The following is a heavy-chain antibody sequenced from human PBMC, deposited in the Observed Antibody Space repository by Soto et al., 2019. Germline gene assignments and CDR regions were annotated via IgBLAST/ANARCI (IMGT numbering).Heavy chain of an antibody. CDR3: ARDPIDVPALYGMDV. J-gene: IGHJ6*02. CDR1: GYTFTSYA. D-gene: IGHD2-2*01. Sequence: ASVKVSCKASGYTFTSYAMHWVRQAPGQRLEWMGWINAGNGNTKYSQKFQGRVTITRDTSASTAYMELSSLRSEDTAVYYCARDPIDVPALYGMDVWGQGTTVTVSS. CDR2: INAGNGNT. V-gene: IGHV1-3*01.